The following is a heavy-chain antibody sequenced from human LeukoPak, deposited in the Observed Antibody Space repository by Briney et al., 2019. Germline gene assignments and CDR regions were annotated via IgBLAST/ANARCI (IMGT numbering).Heavy chain of an antibody. V-gene: IGHV1-2*02. J-gene: IGHJ4*02. CDR2: INPNSGGT. CDR1: GYTFTGYY. Sequence: ASVKVSCKASGYTFTGYYMHWVRQAPGQGLEWMGWINPNSGGTNYAQKFQGRVTMTRDTSISTAYMELSSLRSEDTAVYYCAREANILTGYITPYYFDYWGQGTLVTVSS. CDR3: AREANILTGYITPYYFDY. D-gene: IGHD3-9*01.